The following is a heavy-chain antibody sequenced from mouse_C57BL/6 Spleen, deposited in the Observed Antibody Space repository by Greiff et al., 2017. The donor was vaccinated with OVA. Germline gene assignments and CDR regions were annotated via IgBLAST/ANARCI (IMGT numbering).Heavy chain of an antibody. D-gene: IGHD2-2*01. CDR1: GFTFSDYG. CDR3: AREGYPAWFAY. V-gene: IGHV5-17*01. Sequence: VQLKESGGGLVKPGGSLKLSCAASGFTFSDYGMHWVRQAPEKGLEWVAYISSGSSTIYYAATVKGRFTISRDNAKNTLFLQMTSLRSEDTAMYYCAREGYPAWFAYWGQGTLVTVSA. J-gene: IGHJ3*01. CDR2: ISSGSSTI.